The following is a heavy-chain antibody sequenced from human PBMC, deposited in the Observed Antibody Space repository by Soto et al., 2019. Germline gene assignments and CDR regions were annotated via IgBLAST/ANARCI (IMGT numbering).Heavy chain of an antibody. V-gene: IGHV6-1*01. D-gene: IGHD6-19*01. J-gene: IGHJ4*02. CDR1: GASVSSNTAA. CDR2: TYYRSNWRH. Sequence: QTLSLTCAISGASVSSNTAAWNWTRSSPSRGLEWLGRTYYRSNWRHDSAVSVKSRITVNPDTSKNHFSLQLNSVTPDDTAVYDCARGVAGTGFDLWGQGTLVTVSS. CDR3: ARGVAGTGFDL.